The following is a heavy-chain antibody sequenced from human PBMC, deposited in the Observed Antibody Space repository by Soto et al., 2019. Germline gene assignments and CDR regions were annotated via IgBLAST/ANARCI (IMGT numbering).Heavy chain of an antibody. J-gene: IGHJ5*02. CDR2: ISHTGST. CDR3: ARAVAPYFGTWFDP. V-gene: IGHV4-30-2*01. CDR1: GGSITSGNSYS. Sequence: SETLSLTCAVSGGSITSGNSYSWSWIRQPPGKGLEWIGSISHTGSTSYNPSLKSRLTMSVDKSKNQFSLRLSSVTAADMAVYYCARAVAPYFGTWFDPWGQGILVTVSS. D-gene: IGHD3-10*01.